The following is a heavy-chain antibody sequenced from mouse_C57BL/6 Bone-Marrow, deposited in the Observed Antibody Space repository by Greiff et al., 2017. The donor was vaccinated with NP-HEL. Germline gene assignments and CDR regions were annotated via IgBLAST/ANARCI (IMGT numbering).Heavy chain of an antibody. Sequence: EVMLVESGGGLVKPGGSLKLSCAASGFTFSSYAMSWVRQTPEKRLEWVATISDGGSYTYYPDNVKGRFTISRDNAKNNLYLQMSHLKSEDTAMYYCARGRIYYDHGGYFDYWGQGTTLTVSS. D-gene: IGHD2-4*01. CDR1: GFTFSSYA. CDR2: ISDGGSYT. CDR3: ARGRIYYDHGGYFDY. J-gene: IGHJ2*01. V-gene: IGHV5-4*03.